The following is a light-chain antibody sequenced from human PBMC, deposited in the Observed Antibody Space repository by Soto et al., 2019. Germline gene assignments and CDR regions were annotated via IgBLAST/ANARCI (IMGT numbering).Light chain of an antibody. J-gene: IGKJ2*01. Sequence: DIPMTQSPFSLSASVGDRVTITCRASQSISSYLNWYQQKPGKAPNLLIYAASSLQSGVTSRFSGSASGTDFTLTISSLHPEDFATYYCQQSYSTPFTFGQGTKLEIK. V-gene: IGKV1-39*01. CDR1: QSISSY. CDR2: AAS. CDR3: QQSYSTPFT.